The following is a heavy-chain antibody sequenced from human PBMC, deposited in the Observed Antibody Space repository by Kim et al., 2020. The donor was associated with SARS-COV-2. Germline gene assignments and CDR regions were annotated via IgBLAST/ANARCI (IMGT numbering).Heavy chain of an antibody. D-gene: IGHD4-17*01. CDR1: GFTISSYA. V-gene: IGHV3-23*01. J-gene: IGHJ4*02. CDR3: AKFSTVTTLAPDY. Sequence: GGSLRLSCAASGFTISSYAMSCVRQAPGKGLEWVSAITGSGSTTYYADSVKGRFTISRDNSKNTLYLQMNSLRAEDTAVYYCAKFSTVTTLAPDYWGQGTLVTVSS. CDR2: ITGSGSTT.